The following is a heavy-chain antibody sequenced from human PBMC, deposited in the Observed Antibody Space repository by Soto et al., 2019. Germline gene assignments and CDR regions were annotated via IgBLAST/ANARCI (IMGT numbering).Heavy chain of an antibody. J-gene: IGHJ6*03. CDR1: GYSFTSYW. Sequence: GESLKISCKGSGYSFTSYWISWVRQMPGKGLEWMGRIDPSDSYTNYSPSFQGHVTISADKSISTAYLQWSSLKASDTAMYYCARRGYGSRWPNVYMDVWGKGTMVTVSS. CDR2: IDPSDSYT. CDR3: ARRGYGSRWPNVYMDV. V-gene: IGHV5-10-1*01. D-gene: IGHD6-13*01.